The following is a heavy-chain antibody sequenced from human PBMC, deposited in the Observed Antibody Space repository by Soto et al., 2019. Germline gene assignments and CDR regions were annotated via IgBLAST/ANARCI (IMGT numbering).Heavy chain of an antibody. V-gene: IGHV3-11*06. J-gene: IGHJ4*02. CDR1: GFSFGDSY. CDR3: AKTIVAASGYYFDH. Sequence: QVQLVESGGGLVKPGGSLKLACAASGFSFGDSYMSWVRQAPGKGLECLSYISGGSSYTNYADSVKGRFTISRDNAKRSLYLEMNSLRADDTAVYYCAKTIVAASGYYFDHWGQGNLVTVSS. CDR2: ISGGSSYT. D-gene: IGHD2-21*01.